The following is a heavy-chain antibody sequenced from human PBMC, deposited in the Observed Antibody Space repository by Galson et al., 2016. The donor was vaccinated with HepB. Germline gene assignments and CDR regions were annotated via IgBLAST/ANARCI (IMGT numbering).Heavy chain of an antibody. D-gene: IGHD3-10*01. V-gene: IGHV3-23*01. Sequence: SLRLSCAASGFTFSSYAMSWVRQAPGKGLEWVSVIINSGGRTYYADSVKGRFTISRDNSKNTLYLQMNSLRAEDTAVYYCAGGYYGSVSYYAYWGQGTLVTVSS. CDR1: GFTFSSYA. CDR3: AGGYYGSVSYYAY. CDR2: IINSGGRT. J-gene: IGHJ4*02.